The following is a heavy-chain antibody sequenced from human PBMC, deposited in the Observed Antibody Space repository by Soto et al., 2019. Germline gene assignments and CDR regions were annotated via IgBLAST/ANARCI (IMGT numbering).Heavy chain of an antibody. CDR2: IYYSGST. V-gene: IGHV4-30-4*01. CDR3: ARDLDEGYGMDV. CDR1: GGSISSGDYY. Sequence: SETLSLTCTVSGGSISSGDYYWSWIRQPPGKGLEWIGYIYYSGSTYYNPSLKSRVTISVDTSKNQFSLKLGSVTAADTAVYYCARDLDEGYGMDVWGQGTTVTVSS. J-gene: IGHJ6*02.